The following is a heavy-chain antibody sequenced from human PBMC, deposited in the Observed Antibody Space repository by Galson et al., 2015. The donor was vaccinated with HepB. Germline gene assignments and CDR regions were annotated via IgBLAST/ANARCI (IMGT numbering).Heavy chain of an antibody. CDR1: GFTFSSYA. CDR3: AKPRDWGSGLGSLPDY. Sequence: SLRLSCAASGFTFSSYAMSWVRQAPGKGLEWVSAISGSGGSTYYADSVKGRFTISRDNSKNTLYLQMNSLRAEDTAVYYCAKPRDWGSGLGSLPDYWGQGTLVTVSS. J-gene: IGHJ4*02. V-gene: IGHV3-23*01. D-gene: IGHD6-19*01. CDR2: ISGSGGST.